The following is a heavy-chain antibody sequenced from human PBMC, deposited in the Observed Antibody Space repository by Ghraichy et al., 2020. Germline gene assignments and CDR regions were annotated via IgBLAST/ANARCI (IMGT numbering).Heavy chain of an antibody. CDR2: INHSGST. CDR3: ARAFARIKQQLPYFDY. V-gene: IGHV4-34*01. Sequence: SETLSLTCAVYGGSFSGYYWSWIRQPPGKGLEWIGEINHSGSTNYNPSLKSRVTISVDTSKNQFSLKLSSVTAADTAVYYCARAFARIKQQLPYFDYWGQGTLVTVSS. D-gene: IGHD6-13*01. CDR1: GGSFSGYY. J-gene: IGHJ4*02.